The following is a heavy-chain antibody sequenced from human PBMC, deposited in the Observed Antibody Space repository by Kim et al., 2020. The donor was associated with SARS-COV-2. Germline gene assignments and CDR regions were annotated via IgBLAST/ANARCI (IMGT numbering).Heavy chain of an antibody. D-gene: IGHD1-7*01. J-gene: IGHJ4*02. V-gene: IGHV3-23*01. CDR3: AKSGRNYKAYFAY. CDR1: GFTFSSYA. Sequence: GGSLRLSCAASGFTFSSYAMSLVRQAPGKGLGFVSTISGSGGSTYYADSVKGRFTISRDNSQNTLYLQMDSLRAEDTAVYYCAKSGRNYKAYFAYLGQGT. CDR2: ISGSGGST.